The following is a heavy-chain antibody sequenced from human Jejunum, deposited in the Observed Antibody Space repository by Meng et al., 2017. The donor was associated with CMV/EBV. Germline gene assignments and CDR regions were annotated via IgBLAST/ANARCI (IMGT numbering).Heavy chain of an antibody. Sequence: QVQVVQSGAEVKKPGSSVKVSCKASGGTFSGYAITWVRQAPGQGLEWMGGIIPILGTVNYAQKFRGRVTLTADESTSTVYMELSSLRSEDTAIYYCARGIVAYCSGGRCHYGYWGQGTLVTVSS. J-gene: IGHJ4*02. CDR3: ARGIVAYCSGGRCHYGY. CDR1: GGTFSGYA. D-gene: IGHD2-15*01. V-gene: IGHV1-69*11. CDR2: IIPILGTV.